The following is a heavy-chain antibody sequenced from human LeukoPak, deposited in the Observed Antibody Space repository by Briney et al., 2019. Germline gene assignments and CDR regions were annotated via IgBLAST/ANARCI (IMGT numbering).Heavy chain of an antibody. Sequence: SETLSLTCTVSGGSISSYYWSWIRQPPGKGLEWIGYIYYSGSTNYNPSLKSRVTISVDTSKNQFSLKLSSVTAADTAVYYCARPVAYWGQGTLVTVSS. J-gene: IGHJ4*02. CDR2: IYYSGST. CDR1: GGSISSYY. D-gene: IGHD2-15*01. CDR3: ARPVAY. V-gene: IGHV4-59*08.